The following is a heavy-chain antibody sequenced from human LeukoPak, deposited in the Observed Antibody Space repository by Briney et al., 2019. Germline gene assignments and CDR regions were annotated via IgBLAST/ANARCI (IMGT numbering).Heavy chain of an antibody. V-gene: IGHV3-53*01. D-gene: IGHD2-2*03. Sequence: GGSLRLSCAASGFTVSSNYMSWVRQAPGKGLEWVSVIYTGGSTYYADSVKGRFTISRDNSKNTLLLQMNSLRAEDTAVYYCARDFGYCSTTSCYDQWGQGTLVTASS. CDR1: GFTVSSNY. J-gene: IGHJ4*02. CDR2: IYTGGST. CDR3: ARDFGYCSTTSCYDQ.